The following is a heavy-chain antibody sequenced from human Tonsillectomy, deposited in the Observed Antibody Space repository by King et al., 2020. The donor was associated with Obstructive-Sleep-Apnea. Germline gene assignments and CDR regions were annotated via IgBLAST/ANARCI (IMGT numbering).Heavy chain of an antibody. CDR3: ARGPSTVTHDFDY. CDR2: VNHSGST. Sequence: VQLQQWGAGLLKPSETLSLTCAVSDGSFSDYYWSWIRQPPENGLEWIGEVNHSGSTNYNPSLKSRATISVDTSKNQFSLQLNSVTAADTAVYYCARGPSTVTHDFDYWGQGARVTVSS. D-gene: IGHD4-17*01. J-gene: IGHJ4*02. V-gene: IGHV4-34*01. CDR1: DGSFSDYY.